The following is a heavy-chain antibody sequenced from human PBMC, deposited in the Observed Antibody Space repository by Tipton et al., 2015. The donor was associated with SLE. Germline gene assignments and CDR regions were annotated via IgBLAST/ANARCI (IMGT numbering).Heavy chain of an antibody. Sequence: TLSLTCTVSGASISSHYWNWIRQSPGKGLEWIGYIHYNRDTNYNPSLKSRVTISVDTSKNQLSLKLTSVTAADTAVYYCARGGCSGRSCYPYYYGMDVWGPGTTVTVSS. V-gene: IGHV4-59*11. CDR1: GASISSHY. CDR2: IHYNRDT. J-gene: IGHJ6*02. CDR3: ARGGCSGRSCYPYYYGMDV. D-gene: IGHD2-15*01.